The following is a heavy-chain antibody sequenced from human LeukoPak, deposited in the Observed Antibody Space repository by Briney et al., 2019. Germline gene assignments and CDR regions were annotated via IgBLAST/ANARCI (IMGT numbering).Heavy chain of an antibody. D-gene: IGHD6-25*01. CDR2: ISSSTSTI. Sequence: GGSLRLSCAASGFTFSYYSMNWVRQAPGKGLEWVSYISSSTSTIYYADSVKGRFTITRDNAKSSQYLQMNSLRAEDTAVYYCARAATITVRRGGYYHYYMDFWGKGTTVTVSS. V-gene: IGHV3-48*04. J-gene: IGHJ6*03. CDR3: ARAATITVRRGGYYHYYMDF. CDR1: GFTFSYYS.